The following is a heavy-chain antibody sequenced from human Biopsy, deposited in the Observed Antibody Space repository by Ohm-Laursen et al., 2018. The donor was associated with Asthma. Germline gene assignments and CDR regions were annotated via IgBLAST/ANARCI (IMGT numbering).Heavy chain of an antibody. V-gene: IGHV1-18*01. Sequence: AASVKVSCKAPDYIFPRYYISWVRQAPGQGLEWMGWISVHNGDTKYAQKFQGRVSLTTDTSTGTSYMDLRSLRSDDSAVYFCGLGKGGVQDTMVTLYSWGQGTLVTVSS. CDR3: GLGKGGVQDTMVTLYS. D-gene: IGHD7-27*01. CDR2: ISVHNGDT. J-gene: IGHJ4*02. CDR1: DYIFPRYY.